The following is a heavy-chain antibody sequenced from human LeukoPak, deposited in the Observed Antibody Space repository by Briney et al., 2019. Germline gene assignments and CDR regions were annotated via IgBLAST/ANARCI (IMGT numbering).Heavy chain of an antibody. Sequence: SETLSLTCTVSGGSISSYYWSWIRQPAGKGLEWIGRISTSGRTNFNPSLKSRVTISIDTSKNQFSLKLSSVTAADTAVYYCARDVGGYRYGYRPTELYWYFDLWGRGTLVTVSS. CDR1: GGSISSYY. J-gene: IGHJ2*01. CDR2: ISTSGRT. V-gene: IGHV4-4*07. D-gene: IGHD5-18*01. CDR3: ARDVGGYRYGYRPTELYWYFDL.